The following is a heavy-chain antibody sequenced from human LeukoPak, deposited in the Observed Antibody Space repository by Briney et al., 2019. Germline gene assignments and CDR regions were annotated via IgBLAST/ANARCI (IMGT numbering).Heavy chain of an antibody. CDR2: IYYSGST. D-gene: IGHD6-13*01. CDR3: ARTTEAHSWRTRYYDYYMDV. Sequence: SETLSLTCTVSGGSISSYYWSWIRQPPGKGLEWIGYIYYSGSTNYNPSLTSRVTISVDTSKNQYSLKLSSLTAADTAVYYCARTTEAHSWRTRYYDYYMDVWGKGTTVTVSS. V-gene: IGHV4-59*01. J-gene: IGHJ6*03. CDR1: GGSISSYY.